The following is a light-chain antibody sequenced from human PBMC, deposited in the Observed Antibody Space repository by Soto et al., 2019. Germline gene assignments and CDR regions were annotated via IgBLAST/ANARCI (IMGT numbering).Light chain of an antibody. J-gene: IGKJ1*01. Sequence: EIVLTQSPGTLSLSPGERATLSCRASQSVSNSYLTWYQQKPGQAPRLLIDGASNRATGIPDRFSGSGSGTDFTLTISRLEPEDFAVYYCQQNNGLSRTFGQGTKVEIK. CDR1: QSVSNSY. CDR3: QQNNGLSRT. V-gene: IGKV3-20*01. CDR2: GAS.